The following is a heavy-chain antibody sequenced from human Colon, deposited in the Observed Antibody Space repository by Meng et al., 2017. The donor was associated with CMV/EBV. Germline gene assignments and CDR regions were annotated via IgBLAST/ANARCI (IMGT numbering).Heavy chain of an antibody. D-gene: IGHD6-19*01. V-gene: IGHV1-2*02. CDR2: IRSDGSAT. J-gene: IGHJ4*02. CDR3: MRSSGWSLFDY. Sequence: QLMQSGAGLKVPWAFVKFSCKTSGFTFSDNYMHWVRQAPGQGLEWMGGIRSDGSATNYAQKFRGRITMTRDASVITAYMELSGLTSDDTAVYFCMRSSGWSLFDYWGPGTLVTVSS. CDR1: GFTFSDNY.